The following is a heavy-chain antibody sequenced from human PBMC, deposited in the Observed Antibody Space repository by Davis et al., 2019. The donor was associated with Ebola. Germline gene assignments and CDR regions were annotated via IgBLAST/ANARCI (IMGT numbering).Heavy chain of an antibody. CDR1: GFTFSYSW. J-gene: IGHJ4*02. Sequence: GESLKISCAASGFTFSYSWMSWVRQAPGKGLEWVANIKQDGSEKYYVDSVKGRFTISRDNAKNSLYLQMNSLRAEDTAFYYCAKDVIAARLNYFDFWGQGTLVTVSS. CDR2: IKQDGSEK. CDR3: AKDVIAARLNYFDF. V-gene: IGHV3-7*03. D-gene: IGHD6-6*01.